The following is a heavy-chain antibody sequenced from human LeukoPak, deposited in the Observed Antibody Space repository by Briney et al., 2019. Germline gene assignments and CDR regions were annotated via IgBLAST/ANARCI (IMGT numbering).Heavy chain of an antibody. D-gene: IGHD3-22*01. V-gene: IGHV4-4*07. CDR3: ARDEDYYDSSGYLL. CDR1: GGSISSYY. J-gene: IGHJ4*02. CDR2: IYTSGST. Sequence: SETLSLTCTVSGGSISSYYWSWIRQPAGKGLEWIGRIYTSGSTNYNPSLKSRVTMSVDTSKNQFSLKLSSVTAADTAVYYCARDEDYYDSSGYLLWGQGTLVTVSS.